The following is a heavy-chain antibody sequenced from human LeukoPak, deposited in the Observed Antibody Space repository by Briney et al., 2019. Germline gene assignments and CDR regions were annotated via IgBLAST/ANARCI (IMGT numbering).Heavy chain of an antibody. CDR2: IRGSGGST. J-gene: IGHJ3*02. CDR3: ANPILPEVVVAVSDAFDI. Sequence: HPGGSLRLSCAASGFTFSSYAMSWVRQAPGKGLEWVSAIRGSGGSTYYADSVKGRFTISRDNSKSTLYLQMNSLRAEDTAVYYCANPILPEVVVAVSDAFDIWGQGTMVTVSS. CDR1: GFTFSSYA. V-gene: IGHV3-23*01. D-gene: IGHD2-15*01.